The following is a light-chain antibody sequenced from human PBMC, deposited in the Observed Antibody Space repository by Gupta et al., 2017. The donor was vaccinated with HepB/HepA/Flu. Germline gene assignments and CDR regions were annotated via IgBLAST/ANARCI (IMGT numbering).Light chain of an antibody. V-gene: IGKV1-33*01. Sequence: DIHTTHAPSSLGSSLGDRVTITCQATEEIRKYLDWYQQKPGKAPKLLIYDVSDLEIGVPSRFSGSGSGIDFTFTISSLQADDLATYYCQHFSTDASALGQGTSLEMK. J-gene: IGKJ2*01. CDR2: DVS. CDR1: EEIRKY. CDR3: QHFSTDASA.